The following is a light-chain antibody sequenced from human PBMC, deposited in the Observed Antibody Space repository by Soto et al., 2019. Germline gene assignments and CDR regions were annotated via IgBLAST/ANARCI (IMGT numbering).Light chain of an antibody. CDR1: TGAVTSGHY. V-gene: IGLV7-46*01. CDR3: LLAYSGALVV. Sequence: QAVVTQEPSLTVSPGGTVTLTCGSSTGAVTSGHYPYWFQQKPGQAPRTLIYDTSNKHSWTPARFLGSLLGGKAALTLSGAQPEDEADYYCLLAYSGALVVFGGGTKVTVL. J-gene: IGLJ2*01. CDR2: DTS.